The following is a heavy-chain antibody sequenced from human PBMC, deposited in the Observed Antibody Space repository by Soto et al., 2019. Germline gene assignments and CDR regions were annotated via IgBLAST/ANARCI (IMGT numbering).Heavy chain of an antibody. Sequence: GASVKVSCKASGGTFSSYAISWVRQAPGQGLEWMGWISPYNGNTNYAQKLQGRVTMTTDTSTSTAYMELRSLRSDDTAVYYCAREDRGYSYGYYYYYMDVWGKGTTVTVSS. V-gene: IGHV1-18*01. D-gene: IGHD5-18*01. CDR2: ISPYNGNT. J-gene: IGHJ6*03. CDR1: GGTFSSYA. CDR3: AREDRGYSYGYYYYYMDV.